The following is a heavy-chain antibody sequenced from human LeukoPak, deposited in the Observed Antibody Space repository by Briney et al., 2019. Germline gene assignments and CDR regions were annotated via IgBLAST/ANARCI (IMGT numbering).Heavy chain of an antibody. V-gene: IGHV1-46*01. CDR1: GYTFTSYY. J-gene: IGHJ4*02. D-gene: IGHD4-17*01. CDR3: ARDSSYGDQPYYFDY. Sequence: APVKVSFKASGYTFTSYYMHWVRQAPGQGLEWMGIINPSGGSTSYAQKFQGRVTMTRDTSTSTVYMELSSLRSEDTAVYYCARDSSYGDQPYYFDYWGQGALVTVSS. CDR2: INPSGGST.